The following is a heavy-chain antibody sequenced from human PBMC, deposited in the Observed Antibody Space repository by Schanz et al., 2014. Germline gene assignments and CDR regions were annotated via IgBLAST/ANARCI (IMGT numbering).Heavy chain of an antibody. CDR2: ISGSGGST. CDR3: AKDPSHGDYDYYFDY. CDR1: GFTFSTYA. Sequence: EVQLLDSGGGLVQPGGSLRLSCAASGFTFSTYAMSWVRQAPGTGLEWVSAISGSGGSTYYADSVKGRFTISRDNSKNTLYLQMNSLRAEDTAVYYCAKDPSHGDYDYYFDYWGQGTLVTVSS. D-gene: IGHD3-22*01. J-gene: IGHJ4*02. V-gene: IGHV3-23*01.